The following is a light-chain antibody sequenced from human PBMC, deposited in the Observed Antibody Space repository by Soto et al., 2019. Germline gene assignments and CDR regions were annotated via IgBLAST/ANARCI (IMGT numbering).Light chain of an antibody. J-gene: IGKJ1*01. V-gene: IGKV1-5*03. CDR3: QQDSTYSPRT. CDR1: QSISIW. CDR2: KAS. Sequence: DIQLTQSPSTLSASVGDRVIITCRASQSISIWLAWYHQKPVKAPKILTYKASSLECGASSRVSGCGSGTEFSFTISSLQPDDFATYFRQQDSTYSPRTFGQGNKVDI.